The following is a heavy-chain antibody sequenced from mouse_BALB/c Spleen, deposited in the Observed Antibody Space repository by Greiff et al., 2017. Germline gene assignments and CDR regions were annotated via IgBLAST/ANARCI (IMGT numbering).Heavy chain of an antibody. V-gene: IGHV3-2*02. CDR2: ISYSGST. CDR3: ARGGGNYDYYAMDY. Sequence: EVKLQESGPGLVKPSQSLSLTCTVTGYSITSDYAWNWIRQFPGNKLEWMGYISYSGSTSYNPSLKSRISITRDTSKNQFFLQLNSVTTEDTATYYCARGGGNYDYYAMDYWGQGTSVTVSS. CDR1: GYSITSDYA. J-gene: IGHJ4*01. D-gene: IGHD2-1*01.